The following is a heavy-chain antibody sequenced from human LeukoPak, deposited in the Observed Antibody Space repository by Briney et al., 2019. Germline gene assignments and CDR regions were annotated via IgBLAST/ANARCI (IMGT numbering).Heavy chain of an antibody. CDR3: AKSNGADSIDI. D-gene: IGHD2-8*01. J-gene: IGHJ3*02. V-gene: IGHV1-8*02. CDR1: GYTFTNYD. CDR2: MNPKSANT. Sequence: ASLRVSCTASGYTFTNYDIHWVRQAPGQGLEWMAWMNPKSANTDYAQTFKGRVTFTRNTPISTPYMQMSSLRPEDTAVYYCAKSNGADSIDIWGEGTMVTVSS.